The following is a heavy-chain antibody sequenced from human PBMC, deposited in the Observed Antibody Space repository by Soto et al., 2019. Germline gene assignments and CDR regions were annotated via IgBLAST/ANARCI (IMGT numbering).Heavy chain of an antibody. CDR2: INPNSGGT. D-gene: IGHD3-22*01. V-gene: IGHV1-2*02. CDR1: GYTFTGYY. J-gene: IGHJ4*02. Sequence: EASVKVSCKASGYTFTGYYMHWVRQAPGQGLEWMGWINPNSGGTNYAQKFQGRVTMTRDTSISTAYMELSRLRSDDTAVYYCARLLTYYYDSSGYYLIDYWGQGTLVTV. CDR3: ARLLTYYYDSSGYYLIDY.